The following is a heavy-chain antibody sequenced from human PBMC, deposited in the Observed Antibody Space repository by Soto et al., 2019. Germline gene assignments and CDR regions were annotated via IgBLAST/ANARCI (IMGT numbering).Heavy chain of an antibody. Sequence: QVPLVQSGAEVKTPGASVKVSCKASGFTFTSSGISWVRQAPGQGLEWMAWISSYNGNTNYAQNFQGRVTLTTDTSTSKAYMELKNLRSEDTAMYYCVRDIQCQPDYWRQATLLTVSS. J-gene: IGHJ4*02. CDR2: ISSYNGNT. CDR1: GFTFTSSG. D-gene: IGHD1-1*01. V-gene: IGHV1-18*04. CDR3: VRDIQCQPDY.